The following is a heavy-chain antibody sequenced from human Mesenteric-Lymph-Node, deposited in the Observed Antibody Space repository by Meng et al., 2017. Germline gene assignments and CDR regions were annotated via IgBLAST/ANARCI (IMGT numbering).Heavy chain of an antibody. Sequence: GSLRLSCTVSAGSLSSFYWSWIRQPAGKGLEWIGRVYINGSTNYNPSLKSRVTISLDTSKNQFSLELSSVTAVDTAVYYCARESYDSSSGDYWGQGTLVTVSS. D-gene: IGHD3-22*01. V-gene: IGHV4-4*07. CDR2: VYINGST. J-gene: IGHJ4*02. CDR3: ARESYDSSSGDY. CDR1: AGSLSSFY.